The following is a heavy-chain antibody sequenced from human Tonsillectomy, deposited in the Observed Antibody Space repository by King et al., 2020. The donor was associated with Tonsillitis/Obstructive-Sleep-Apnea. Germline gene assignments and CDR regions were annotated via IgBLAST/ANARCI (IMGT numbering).Heavy chain of an antibody. V-gene: IGHV4-61*01. CDR1: GGSVSSGSYY. D-gene: IGHD2-2*01. J-gene: IGHJ6*03. CDR3: AGRYCSSNSCYAWGYYYYYYMDV. Sequence: VQLQESGPGLVKPSETLSLTCTVSGGSVSSGSYYWSWIRQPPGKGLEWIGYIYYSGSTNYNPSLKSRVTISVDTSKNQFSLKLSSVTAADPAVYYCAGRYCSSNSCYAWGYYYYYYMDVWGKGTTVTVSS. CDR2: IYYSGST.